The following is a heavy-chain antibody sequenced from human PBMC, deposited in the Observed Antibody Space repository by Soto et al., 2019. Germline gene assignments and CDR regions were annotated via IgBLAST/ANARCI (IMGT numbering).Heavy chain of an antibody. CDR2: ISGGLGGA. J-gene: IGHJ4*02. D-gene: IGHD3-3*01. CDR1: GFTFNDYA. Sequence: GGSLRLSCAVSGFTFNDYAMSWVRQAPGKGLEWVSTISGGLGGAYYAASVEGRFTISGDSSNNTLYLQMNSLSAEDTAVYYCAKDGPRGLRFLEQLLSYFDYWGQRTLVTVSS. V-gene: IGHV3-23*01. CDR3: AKDGPRGLRFLEQLLSYFDY.